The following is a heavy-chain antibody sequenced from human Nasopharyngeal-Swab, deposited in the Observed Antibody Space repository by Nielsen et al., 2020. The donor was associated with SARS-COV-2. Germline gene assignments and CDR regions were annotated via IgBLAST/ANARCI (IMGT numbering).Heavy chain of an antibody. V-gene: IGHV1-69*13. J-gene: IGHJ6*03. Sequence: SVKVSCKASGYTFTSYGISWVRQAPGQGLEWMGGIIPIFGTANYAQKFQGRVTITADESTSTAYMELSSLRSEDTAVYYCARVEVPAAMDYYYYYMDVWGKGTTVTVSS. D-gene: IGHD2-2*01. CDR1: GYTFTSYG. CDR3: ARVEVPAAMDYYYYYMDV. CDR2: IIPIFGTA.